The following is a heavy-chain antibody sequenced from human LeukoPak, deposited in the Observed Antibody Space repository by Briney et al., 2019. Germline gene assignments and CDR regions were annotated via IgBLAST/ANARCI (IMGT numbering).Heavy chain of an antibody. Sequence: GGSLRLSCAASGFTFSTLGMNWVRQAPGKGLEWVSSISGDSVHKYYADSVRGRFTISRDNAKNSLFLEMNSLRVEDTARYYRAKFETARYNYGSSESWGQGTLVTVSS. CDR1: GFTFSTLG. CDR2: ISGDSVHK. J-gene: IGHJ4*02. D-gene: IGHD5-18*01. V-gene: IGHV3-21*01. CDR3: AKFETARYNYGSSES.